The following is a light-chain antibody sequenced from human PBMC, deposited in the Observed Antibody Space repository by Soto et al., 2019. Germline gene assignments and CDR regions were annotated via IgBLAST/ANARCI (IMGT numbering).Light chain of an antibody. J-gene: IGLJ3*02. CDR1: SSDVGGYNY. V-gene: IGLV2-14*01. Sequence: QSALTQPASVSGSPGQSITISCTGTSSDVGGYNYVSWYQPHPGKAPKLIIYEVNNRPSGVSNRFSGSKSGNTASLTISGLQAEDEADYYCSSYTTSSTLVFGGGTKLTVL. CDR2: EVN. CDR3: SSYTTSSTLV.